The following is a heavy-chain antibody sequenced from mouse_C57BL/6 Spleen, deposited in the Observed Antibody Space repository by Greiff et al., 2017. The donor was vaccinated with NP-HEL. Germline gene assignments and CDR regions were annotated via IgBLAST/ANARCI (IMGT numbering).Heavy chain of an antibody. CDR2: IHPNSGST. J-gene: IGHJ1*03. Sequence: QVQLQQPGAELVKPGASVKLSCKASGYTFTSYWMHWVKQRPGQGLEWIGMIHPNSGSTNYNEKFKSKATLTVDKSSSTAYMQRSSLTSEDSAVYYCARKGSHWYFDVWGTGTTVTVSS. CDR3: ARKGSHWYFDV. D-gene: IGHD1-1*02. CDR1: GYTFTSYW. V-gene: IGHV1-64*01.